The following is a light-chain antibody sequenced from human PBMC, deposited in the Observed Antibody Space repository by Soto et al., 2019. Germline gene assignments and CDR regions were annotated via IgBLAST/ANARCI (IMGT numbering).Light chain of an antibody. Sequence: DIQMTQSPSTLSASVGDRVTITCRASQSISSWLAWYQQKPGKDPKLLIYDASSLESGVPSWFSGSGSDTEFTLTINKLQPDDFATYHCQQYNRYSLTFGGGTKVEIK. CDR2: DAS. J-gene: IGKJ4*01. CDR1: QSISSW. V-gene: IGKV1-5*01. CDR3: QQYNRYSLT.